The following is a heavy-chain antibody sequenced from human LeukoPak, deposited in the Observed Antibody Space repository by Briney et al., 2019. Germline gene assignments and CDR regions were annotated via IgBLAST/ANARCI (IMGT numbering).Heavy chain of an antibody. J-gene: IGHJ4*02. CDR1: GFTFSSYW. CDR2: IKQDGSEK. V-gene: IGHV3-7*01. D-gene: IGHD6-19*01. Sequence: GGALRLSCSASGFTFSSYWMSWVRQAPGKGLEWGANIKQDGSEKYYVDSVKGRFTISRDNAKNSLYLQMNSLRAEDTAVYYCAREGYSSGWYYFDYWGQGTLVTVSS. CDR3: AREGYSSGWYYFDY.